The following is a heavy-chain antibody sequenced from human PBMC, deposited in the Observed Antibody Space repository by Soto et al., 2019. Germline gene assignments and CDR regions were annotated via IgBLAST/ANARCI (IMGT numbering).Heavy chain of an antibody. D-gene: IGHD3-22*01. Sequence: PGGSLRLSCAASGFTFSSYGMHWVRQAPGKGLEWVAVISYDGSNKYYADSVKGRFTISRDNSKNTLYLQMNSLRAEDTAVYYCAKERTFRGYYDSSGSLDYWGQGTLVTVSS. V-gene: IGHV3-30*18. CDR3: AKERTFRGYYDSSGSLDY. CDR2: ISYDGSNK. CDR1: GFTFSSYG. J-gene: IGHJ4*02.